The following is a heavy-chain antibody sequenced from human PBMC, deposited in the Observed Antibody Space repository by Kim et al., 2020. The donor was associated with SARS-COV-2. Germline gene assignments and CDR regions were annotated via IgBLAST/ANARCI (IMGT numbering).Heavy chain of an antibody. V-gene: IGHV4-59*01. J-gene: IGHJ4*02. Sequence: NPSFKSRVTLSVDTSKNQFSLKLSAVTAADTAVYCCAREGYLGSGSYPDYWGQGTLVTVSS. D-gene: IGHD3-10*01. CDR3: AREGYLGSGSYPDY.